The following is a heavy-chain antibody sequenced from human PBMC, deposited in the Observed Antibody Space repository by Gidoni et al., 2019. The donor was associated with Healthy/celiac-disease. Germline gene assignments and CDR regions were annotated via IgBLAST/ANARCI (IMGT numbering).Heavy chain of an antibody. D-gene: IGHD2-15*01. CDR3: AREGCSGGSCPYYYYYYMDV. CDR1: GFTVSSNY. J-gene: IGHJ6*03. CDR2: IYSVGST. V-gene: IGHV3-66*01. Sequence: EVQLVESGGGLVQPGGSLRLSCAASGFTVSSNYMSWVRQAPGKGLEGVSVIYSVGSTYYADSVKGRFTISRDNSKNTLYLQMNSLRAEDTAVYYCAREGCSGGSCPYYYYYYMDVWGKGTTVTVSS.